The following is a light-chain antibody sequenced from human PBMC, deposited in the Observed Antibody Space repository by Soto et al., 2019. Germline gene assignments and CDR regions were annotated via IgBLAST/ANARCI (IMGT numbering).Light chain of an antibody. V-gene: IGKV1-5*03. Sequence: DIQMTQSPSTLSGSVGDRVTITCRASQTISSWLAWYQQKPGKAPKLLIYKASTLKSEVPSRFSGSGSGTEFTLTISSLQPDDFATYYCQHYNSYSEAFGPGTKVDIK. CDR2: KAS. CDR3: QHYNSYSEA. J-gene: IGKJ1*01. CDR1: QTISSW.